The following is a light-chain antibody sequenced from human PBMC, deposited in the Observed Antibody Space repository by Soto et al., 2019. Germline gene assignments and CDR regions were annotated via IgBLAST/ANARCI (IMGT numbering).Light chain of an antibody. Sequence: QSVLTQPPSLSGAPGQRVTISCTGGSSNIGAGYDVHWYQQLPGTAPKLLIYRNDQRPSGVPDRFSGSKSGTSASLAISGLRSEDETDYSCATWDDSLSAWVFGGGTKLTVL. CDR2: RND. CDR3: ATWDDSLSAWV. CDR1: SSNIGAGYD. V-gene: IGLV1-47*01. J-gene: IGLJ3*02.